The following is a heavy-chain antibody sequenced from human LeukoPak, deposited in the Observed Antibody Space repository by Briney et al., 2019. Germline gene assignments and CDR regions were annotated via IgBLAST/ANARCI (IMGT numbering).Heavy chain of an antibody. Sequence: GASVKVSCKASGYTFINNDNNWVRQATGQGLEWMGWMNPNSGNTGYAQKFQGRVTITRNTSISTAYMELSSLRSEDTAVYYCARAKSSSWSRYYYYMDVWGKGTTVTVSS. CDR1: GYTFINND. CDR2: MNPNSGNT. J-gene: IGHJ6*03. D-gene: IGHD6-13*01. CDR3: ARAKSSSWSRYYYYMDV. V-gene: IGHV1-8*03.